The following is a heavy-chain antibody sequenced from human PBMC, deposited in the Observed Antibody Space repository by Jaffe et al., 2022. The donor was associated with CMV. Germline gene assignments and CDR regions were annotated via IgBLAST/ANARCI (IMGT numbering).Heavy chain of an antibody. CDR2: TYYRSKWYN. CDR3: ARHETAMVTPGSHGWFDP. V-gene: IGHV6-1*01. J-gene: IGHJ5*02. CDR1: GDSVSSNSAA. D-gene: IGHD5-18*01. Sequence: QVQLQQSGPGLVKPSQTLSLTCAISGDSVSSNSAAWNWIRQSPSRGLEWLGRTYYRSKWYNDYAVSVKSRITINPDTSKNQFSLQLNSVTPEDTAVYYCARHETAMVTPGSHGWFDPWGQGTLVTVSS.